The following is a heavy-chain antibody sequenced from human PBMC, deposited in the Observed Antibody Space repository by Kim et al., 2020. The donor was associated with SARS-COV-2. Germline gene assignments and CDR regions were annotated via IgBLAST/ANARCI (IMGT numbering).Heavy chain of an antibody. J-gene: IGHJ4*02. D-gene: IGHD3-22*01. CDR3: ARANSSGYYYAPYYFDY. Sequence: LKSRVTITVDTSKNQFSLKLSSVTAADTAVYYWARANSSGYYYAPYYFDYWGQGTLVTVSS. V-gene: IGHV4-31*02.